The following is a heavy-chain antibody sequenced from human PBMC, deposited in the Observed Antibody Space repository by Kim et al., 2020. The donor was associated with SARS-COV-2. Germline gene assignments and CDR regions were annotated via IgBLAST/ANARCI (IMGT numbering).Heavy chain of an antibody. V-gene: IGHV3-30*18. J-gene: IGHJ4*02. Sequence: GGSLRLSCAASGFTFSSYGMHWVRQAPGKGLEWVAVISYDGSNKYYADSVKGRFTISRDNSKNTLYLQMNSLRAEDTAVYYCANGANRYNSPYTMIVVVPWDYWGQGTLVTVSS. CDR3: ANGANRYNSPYTMIVVVPWDY. CDR2: ISYDGSNK. D-gene: IGHD3-22*01. CDR1: GFTFSSYG.